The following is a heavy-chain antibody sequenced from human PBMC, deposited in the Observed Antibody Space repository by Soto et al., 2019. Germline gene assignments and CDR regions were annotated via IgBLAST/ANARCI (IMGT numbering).Heavy chain of an antibody. Sequence: PSETLSLTCTVSGGSISSGDYYWSWIRQPPGKGLEWIGYIYYSGSTYYNPSLKSRVIISVDTSKNQFSLKLSSVTAADTAVYYCARGSKQRLRYFDWSPNNWFDPWGHGTPVPVSP. V-gene: IGHV4-30-4*01. D-gene: IGHD3-9*01. CDR2: IYYSGST. CDR1: GGSISSGDYY. J-gene: IGHJ5*02. CDR3: ARGSKQRLRYFDWSPNNWFDP.